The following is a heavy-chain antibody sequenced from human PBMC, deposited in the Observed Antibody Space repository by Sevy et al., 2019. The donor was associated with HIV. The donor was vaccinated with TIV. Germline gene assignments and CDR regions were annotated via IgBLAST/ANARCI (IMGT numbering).Heavy chain of an antibody. CDR3: ARDRFSGSYQGGWFDP. V-gene: IGHV3-48*01. J-gene: IGHJ5*02. D-gene: IGHD1-26*01. Sequence: GGSLRLSCAASGFTFSTYSMNWVRQAPGKGLEWVSYISRSSRTMYYADSVEGRFTISRDNAKNSLYLQMNSLRAEDTAVYYCARDRFSGSYQGGWFDPWGQGTLVTVSS. CDR2: ISRSSRTM. CDR1: GFTFSTYS.